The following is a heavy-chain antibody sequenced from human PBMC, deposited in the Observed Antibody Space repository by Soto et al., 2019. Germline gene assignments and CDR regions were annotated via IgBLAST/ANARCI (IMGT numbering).Heavy chain of an antibody. Sequence: GGSLRLSCAASGFTFSSYWMSWVRQAPGKGLEWVANIKQDGSEKYYVDSVKGRFTISRDNAKNSLYLQMNSLRAEDTAVYYCARVVGWKSYYYMDVWGKGTSLTVSS. CDR1: GFTFSSYW. CDR3: ARVVGWKSYYYMDV. D-gene: IGHD1-1*01. J-gene: IGHJ6*03. V-gene: IGHV3-7*01. CDR2: IKQDGSEK.